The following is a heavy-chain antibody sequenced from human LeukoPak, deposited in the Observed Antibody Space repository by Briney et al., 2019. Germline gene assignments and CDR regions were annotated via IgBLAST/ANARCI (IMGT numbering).Heavy chain of an antibody. Sequence: GGSLRLSCAASGFTFSSYGMHWVRQAPGKGLEWVAFIRYDGSNQYYADSVKGRITISRDNSKNTLYLQMNSLRAEDTAVYYCAKGYYFYMDFWGKGTTVTISS. CDR2: IRYDGSNQ. CDR3: AKGYYFYMDF. J-gene: IGHJ6*03. V-gene: IGHV3-30*02. CDR1: GFTFSSYG.